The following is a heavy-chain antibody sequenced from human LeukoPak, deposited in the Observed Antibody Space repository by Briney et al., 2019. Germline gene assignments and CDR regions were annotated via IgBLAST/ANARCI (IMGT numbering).Heavy chain of an antibody. V-gene: IGHV3-9*01. CDR2: ISWNSGSI. CDR1: GFTFDDYA. CDR3: AKEKYYYDSSGYSIIYFDY. D-gene: IGHD3-22*01. Sequence: GGSLRLSCAASGFTFDDYAMHWVRHAQGKGLEWVSGISWNSGSIGYADSVKGRFTISRDNAENSLYLQMNSLRAEDTALYYCAKEKYYYDSSGYSIIYFDYRGQGTLFTVS. J-gene: IGHJ4*02.